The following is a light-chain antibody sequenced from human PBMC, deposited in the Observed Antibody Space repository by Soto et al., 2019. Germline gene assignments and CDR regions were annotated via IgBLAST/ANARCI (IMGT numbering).Light chain of an antibody. CDR1: QSVDNY. V-gene: IGKV1-39*01. CDR3: QQDLRPPFT. CDR2: AAS. Sequence: DIQMTHSPSSLSASVGDTVTLTCRASQSVDNYLKWYQQKPGKAPGLLIYAASTLQSGVPSQFSASGSGTDFTLTISSVQHKDFETYYCQQDLRPPFTLGHGTKVDLK. J-gene: IGKJ3*01.